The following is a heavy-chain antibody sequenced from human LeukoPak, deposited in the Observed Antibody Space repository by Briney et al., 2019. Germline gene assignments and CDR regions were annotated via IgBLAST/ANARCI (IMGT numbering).Heavy chain of an antibody. CDR2: IRYDGSNQ. CDR3: ARVSDISVAAYFDY. V-gene: IGHV3-30*02. CDR1: GFIFSNYG. J-gene: IGHJ4*02. Sequence: GGSLRLSCAASGFIFSNYGMHWVRQAPGKGLEWVAFIRYDGSNQYYADSVKGRFTISRDNAKNSLYLQMNSLRAEDTALYYCARVSDISVAAYFDYWGQGTLVTVSS. D-gene: IGHD6-19*01.